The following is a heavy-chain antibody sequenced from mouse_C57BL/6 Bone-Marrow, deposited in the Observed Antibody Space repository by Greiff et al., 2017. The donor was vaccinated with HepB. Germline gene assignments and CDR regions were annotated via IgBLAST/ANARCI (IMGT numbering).Heavy chain of an antibody. V-gene: IGHV14-4*01. CDR1: GFNIKDDY. CDR2: IDPENGDT. Sequence: VQLKESGAELVRPGASVKLSCTASGFNIKDDYMHWVKQRPEQGLEWIGWIDPENGDTEYASKFQGKATITADTSSNTAYLQLSSLTSEDTAVYYCTTVVAEAMDYWGQGTSVTVSS. CDR3: TTVVAEAMDY. D-gene: IGHD1-1*01. J-gene: IGHJ4*01.